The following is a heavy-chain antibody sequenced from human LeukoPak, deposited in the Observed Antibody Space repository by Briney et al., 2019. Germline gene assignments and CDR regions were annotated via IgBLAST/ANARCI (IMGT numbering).Heavy chain of an antibody. CDR3: ARLTPGSSSPYYYYYYMDV. D-gene: IGHD6-6*01. CDR1: GGSISSGSYY. V-gene: IGHV4-61*02. Sequence: PSETLSLTCTVSGGSISSGSYYWSWIRQPAGKGLEWIGRIYTSGSTNYNPSLKSRVTISVDTSKNQFSLKLSSVTAADTAVYYCARLTPGSSSPYYYYYYMDVWGKGTTVTVSS. J-gene: IGHJ6*03. CDR2: IYTSGST.